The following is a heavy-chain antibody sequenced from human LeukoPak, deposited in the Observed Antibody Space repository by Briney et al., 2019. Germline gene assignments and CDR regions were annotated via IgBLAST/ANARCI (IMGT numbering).Heavy chain of an antibody. CDR3: ARRGYCSSTSCYEYWFDP. CDR1: GGSISSSSYY. D-gene: IGHD2-2*01. J-gene: IGHJ5*02. V-gene: IGHV4-39*01. CDR2: IYYSGST. Sequence: SETLSLTCTVSGGSISSSSYYWGWIRQPPGKGLEWTGMIYYSGSTYYNPSLKSRLTISVDTSKNQFSLKLSSVTATDTAVYYCARRGYCSSTSCYEYWFDPWGQGTLVTVST.